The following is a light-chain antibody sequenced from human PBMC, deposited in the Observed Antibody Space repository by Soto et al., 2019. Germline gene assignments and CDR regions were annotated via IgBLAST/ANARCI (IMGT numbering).Light chain of an antibody. J-gene: IGLJ1*01. CDR3: SSYTSTSTYV. Sequence: QSVLTQAPSVSVSPGQSVTISCTGTSSDVGSYNRVSWYQQPPGTAPKLMIYEVSNRPSGVPDRFSGSKSGNTASLTISGLQAEDEADYYCSSYTSTSTYVFGTGTKVTVL. CDR1: SSDVGSYNR. V-gene: IGLV2-18*02. CDR2: EVS.